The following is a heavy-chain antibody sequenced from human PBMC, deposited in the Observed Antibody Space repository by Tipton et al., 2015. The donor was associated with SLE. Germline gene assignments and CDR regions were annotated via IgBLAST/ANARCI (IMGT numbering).Heavy chain of an antibody. CDR2: ITDSGDDT. CDR1: GFTFRSYA. D-gene: IGHD1/OR15-1a*01. V-gene: IGHV3-23*01. J-gene: IGHJ4*02. Sequence: SLRLSCAASGFTFRSYAMAWVRQAPGKGLEWVSAITDSGDDTYHADSVKGRFTISRDNSKNMLYLQMNGLRAEDTAVYYCVRDGNVGTNDFDSWGQGTLVTVSS. CDR3: VRDGNVGTNDFDS.